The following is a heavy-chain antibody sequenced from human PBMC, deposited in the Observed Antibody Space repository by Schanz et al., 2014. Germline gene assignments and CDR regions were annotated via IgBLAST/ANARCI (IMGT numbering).Heavy chain of an antibody. V-gene: IGHV3-48*04. CDR2: IGNGGVTI. J-gene: IGHJ4*02. Sequence: GQLVESGGGVVQPGKSLRLSCAASGITFSSHSFNWVRQAPGKGLEWVSYIGNGGVTIYYADSVKGRFTISRDNSKISLYLQMNSLRAEDTAVYYCARIGGSVFDYWAQGTLVTVSS. D-gene: IGHD3-10*01. CDR3: ARIGGSVFDY. CDR1: GITFSSHS.